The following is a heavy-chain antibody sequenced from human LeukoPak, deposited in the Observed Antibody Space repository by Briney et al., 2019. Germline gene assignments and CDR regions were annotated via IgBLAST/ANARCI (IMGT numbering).Heavy chain of an antibody. V-gene: IGHV4-4*02. J-gene: IGHJ4*02. D-gene: IGHD2-2*01. Sequence: SETLSLTCAVSGGSISSSNWWSWVRQPPGKGLEWIGEIYHSGSTNYNPSLKSRVTISVDKSKNQFSLKLSSVTAADTAVYYCARDLGYCSSTSCPRDYWGQGTLVTVSS. CDR1: GGSISSSNW. CDR2: IYHSGST. CDR3: ARDLGYCSSTSCPRDY.